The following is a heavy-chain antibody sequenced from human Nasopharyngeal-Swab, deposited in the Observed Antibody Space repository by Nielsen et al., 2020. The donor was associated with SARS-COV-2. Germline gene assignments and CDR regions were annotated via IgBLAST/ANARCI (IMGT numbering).Heavy chain of an antibody. CDR2: INPNSGGT. D-gene: IGHD3-22*01. Sequence: ASVKVSCKASGYTFTGYYMHWVRQAPGQGLEWMGWINPNSGGTSYAQKFQGWVTMTRDTSISTAYMELSRLRSDDTAVYYCARGPYYYDSSGAYGAFDIWGQGTMVTVSS. CDR3: ARGPYYYDSSGAYGAFDI. CDR1: GYTFTGYY. V-gene: IGHV1-2*04. J-gene: IGHJ3*02.